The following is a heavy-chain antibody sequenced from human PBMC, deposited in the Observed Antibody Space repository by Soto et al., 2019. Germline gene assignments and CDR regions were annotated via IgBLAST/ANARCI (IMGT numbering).Heavy chain of an antibody. CDR2: INPKSGVT. D-gene: IGHD3-3*01. Sequence: ASVKVSCKAFGYTFSDYYMHWVRQAPGQGLEWMGWINPKSGVTNYAQTFRGRVTMTWDTSINTANMELNRLSYDDTAVYYCARSALLLTIYLPTTDWFDPRGQRSQVGASS. V-gene: IGHV1-2*02. CDR3: ARSALLLTIYLPTTDWFDP. CDR1: GYTFSDYY. J-gene: IGHJ5*02.